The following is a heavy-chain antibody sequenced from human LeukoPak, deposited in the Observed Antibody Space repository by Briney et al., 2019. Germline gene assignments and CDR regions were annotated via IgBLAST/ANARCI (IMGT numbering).Heavy chain of an antibody. D-gene: IGHD3-3*01. V-gene: IGHV3-74*01. CDR1: GFTFSSYW. Sequence: GGSLRLSCAASGFTFSSYWMHWVRQASGKGLVWVSRINSDGSSTSYADSVKGRFTISRDNAKNTLYLQMNSLRAEDTAVYYCARDRNYDFWSGYYPDYYYYYMDVWGKGTTVTVSS. CDR2: INSDGSST. CDR3: ARDRNYDFWSGYYPDYYYYYMDV. J-gene: IGHJ6*03.